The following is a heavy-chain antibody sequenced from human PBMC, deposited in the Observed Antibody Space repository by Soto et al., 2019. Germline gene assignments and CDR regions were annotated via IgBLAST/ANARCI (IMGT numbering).Heavy chain of an antibody. D-gene: IGHD3-22*01. V-gene: IGHV1-2*02. CDR2: INPNNGVT. CDR1: GYTFTGYY. CDR3: ATGMSRHYHDSSGFDY. Sequence: VDSVKVSCKASGYTFTGYYIHWVRQAPGQGLEWMGWINPNNGVTNYAQKFQGRVSMTEDTSTDTAYMELSSLRSEDTAVYYCATGMSRHYHDSSGFDYWGQGTLVTVSS. J-gene: IGHJ4*02.